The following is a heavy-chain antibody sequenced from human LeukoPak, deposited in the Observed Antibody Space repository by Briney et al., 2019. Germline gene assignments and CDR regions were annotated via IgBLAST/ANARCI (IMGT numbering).Heavy chain of an antibody. D-gene: IGHD2-21*01. CDR2: IIPIFGTA. CDR3: ARIGMGGDFNYYYYCGMDV. CDR1: GGTFSSYA. J-gene: IGHJ6*02. Sequence: GASVKVSCKASGGTFSSYAISWVRQAPGQGLEWMGGIIPIFGTANYAQKFQGRVTITADESTSTAYMELSSLRSEDTAVYYCARIGMGGDFNYYYYCGMDVWGQGTTVTVSS. V-gene: IGHV1-69*13.